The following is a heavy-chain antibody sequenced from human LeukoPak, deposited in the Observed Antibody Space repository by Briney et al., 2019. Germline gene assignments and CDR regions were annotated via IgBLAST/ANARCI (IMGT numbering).Heavy chain of an antibody. Sequence: SETLSLTCSVAGGSISSSSSYWGWIRQPPGKGLEWIGSIYYSGSSFDNPALKSRVTISVDTSKNQFSLKLSSVTAADTAVYYCARHRSGWLQSSFDYWGQGTLVTVSS. D-gene: IGHD5-24*01. J-gene: IGHJ4*02. CDR3: ARHRSGWLQSSFDY. CDR2: IYYSGSS. V-gene: IGHV4-39*01. CDR1: GGSISSSSSY.